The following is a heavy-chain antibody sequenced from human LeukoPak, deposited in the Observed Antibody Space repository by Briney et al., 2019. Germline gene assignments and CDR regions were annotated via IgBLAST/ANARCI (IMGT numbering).Heavy chain of an antibody. J-gene: IGHJ4*02. D-gene: IGHD3-10*01. CDR1: GGAISSSSYY. CDR2: LYYSGST. Sequence: SETLSLTCTVSGGAISSSSYYCAWIRQPPGKGLEWIGSLYYSGSTYYSPSLKSRVTISVDTSKSQFSLKLSSVTAADTAVYYCASPRGDYDYWGQGTLVTVSS. CDR3: ASPRGDYDY. V-gene: IGHV4-39*07.